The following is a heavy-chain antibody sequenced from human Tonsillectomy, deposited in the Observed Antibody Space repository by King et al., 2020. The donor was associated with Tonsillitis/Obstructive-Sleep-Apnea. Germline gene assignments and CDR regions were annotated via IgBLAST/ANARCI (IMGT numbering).Heavy chain of an antibody. J-gene: IGHJ4*02. CDR2: IIPILGIA. CDR1: GGTFSSYA. CDR3: ASLSYDSSGYYCFDY. D-gene: IGHD3-22*01. V-gene: IGHV1-69*10. Sequence: VQLVQSGAEVKKPGSSVKVSCKASGGTFSSYAISWVRQAPGQGLEWMGGIIPILGIANYAQKFQGRVTITADKSTSTAYMELSSLRSEDTAVYYCASLSYDSSGYYCFDYWGQGTLVTVSS.